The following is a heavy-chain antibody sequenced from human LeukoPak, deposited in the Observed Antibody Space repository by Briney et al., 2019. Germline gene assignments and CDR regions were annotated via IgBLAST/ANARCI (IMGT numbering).Heavy chain of an antibody. D-gene: IGHD5-18*01. J-gene: IGHJ3*02. Sequence: SQTLSLTCALSGHIFSSNHAVWHWSTQSPARGLERFERTYYRPKLYKDYAVSVNSRISINQDPSKNQISLQLNPVPREDTAVYYFARGSGDKGDTVYDIWGQGTVVTVSS. V-gene: IGHV6-1*01. CDR2: TYYRPKLYK. CDR1: GHIFSSNHAV. CDR3: ARGSGDKGDTVYDI.